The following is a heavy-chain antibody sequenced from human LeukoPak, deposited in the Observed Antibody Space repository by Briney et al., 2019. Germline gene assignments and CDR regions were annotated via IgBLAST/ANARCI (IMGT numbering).Heavy chain of an antibody. CDR2: IDYSGST. J-gene: IGHJ5*02. CDR3: ARRVAVGNYFDP. V-gene: IGHV4-59*08. D-gene: IGHD4-11*01. Sequence: SETLSLTRTFSGGSIRTYYWSWISHPPRQGLYCMRHIDYSGSTNYNPVLKRPVTISLNTSKKTFSLRLRSVTAADTAVYYCARRVAVGNYFDPWGQGTLVTVSA. CDR1: GGSIRTYY.